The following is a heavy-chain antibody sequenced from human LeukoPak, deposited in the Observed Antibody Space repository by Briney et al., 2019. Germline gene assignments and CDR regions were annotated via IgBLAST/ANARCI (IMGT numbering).Heavy chain of an antibody. V-gene: IGHV4-38-2*02. D-gene: IGHD6-13*01. CDR1: RYSISSGYY. Sequence: PSETLSLTCTVSRYSISSGYYWGWIRQPPGKGLEWIGSIYHSGSTYCNPSLKSRVTISVDTSKNHFSLNLSSVTAADTAVYYCARVYYSSSYDYWYFDLWGRGTLVTVSS. CDR3: ARVYYSSSYDYWYFDL. CDR2: IYHSGST. J-gene: IGHJ2*01.